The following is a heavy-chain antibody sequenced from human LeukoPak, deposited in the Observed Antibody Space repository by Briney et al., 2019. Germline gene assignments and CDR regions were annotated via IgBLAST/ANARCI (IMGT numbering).Heavy chain of an antibody. D-gene: IGHD1-14*01. CDR2: ISAYNGNT. CDR1: GYTFTTYN. Sequence: GASVKVSCKASGYTFTTYNVHWVRQAPGQGLEWMGWISAYNGNTNYAQKLQGRVTMTTDTSTSTAYMELRSLRSDDTAVYYCATTGGYYYYMDVWGKGTTVTVSS. CDR3: ATTGGYYYYMDV. V-gene: IGHV1-18*01. J-gene: IGHJ6*03.